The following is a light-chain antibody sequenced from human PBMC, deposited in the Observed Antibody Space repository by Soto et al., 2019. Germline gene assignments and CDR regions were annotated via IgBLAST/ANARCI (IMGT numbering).Light chain of an antibody. CDR1: QSITRY. Sequence: DIQMTQSPSSLSASVGDRVAITCRASQSITRYINWYQQKAGKGPTVLIYAAVSLQSGVPSRFSGSGSGTDFTLTISSLQPEDSATYFCQQTYITPITFGQGTRLEIK. CDR3: QQTYITPIT. CDR2: AAV. J-gene: IGKJ5*01. V-gene: IGKV1-39*01.